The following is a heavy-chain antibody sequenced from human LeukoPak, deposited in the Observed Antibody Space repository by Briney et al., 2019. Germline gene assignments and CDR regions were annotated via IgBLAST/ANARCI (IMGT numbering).Heavy chain of an antibody. CDR2: IYYRGST. CDR1: GGSISRSSYY. D-gene: IGHD4-23*01. CDR3: ARHKVHDFGGSDWYFDL. J-gene: IGHJ2*01. V-gene: IGHV4-39*01. Sequence: SETLSLTCTVSGGSISRSSYYWGWIRQPPGKGLEWIGSIYYRGSTNYNPSLKSRVTVLVDTSKKQLSLKLSSVTAADTAVYYCARHKVHDFGGSDWYFDLWGRGTLVTVSS.